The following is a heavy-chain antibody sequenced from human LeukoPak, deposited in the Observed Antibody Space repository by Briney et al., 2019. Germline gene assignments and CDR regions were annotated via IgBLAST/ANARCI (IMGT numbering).Heavy chain of an antibody. CDR1: GFTFTSSA. J-gene: IGHJ4*02. D-gene: IGHD1-26*01. V-gene: IGHV1-58*02. CDR2: IVVGSGNT. Sequence: SVKVSCKASGFTFTSSAMQWVRQARGQRLEWIGWIVVGSGNTNYAQKFQERVTITRDMSTSTAYMELSSLRSEDTAVYYCAAVYSGSYGFFDYWGQGTLVTVSS. CDR3: AAVYSGSYGFFDY.